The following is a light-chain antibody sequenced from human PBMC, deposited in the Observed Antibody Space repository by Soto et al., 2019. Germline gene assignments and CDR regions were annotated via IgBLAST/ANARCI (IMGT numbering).Light chain of an antibody. CDR3: QKYDHAPLA. CDR1: QGIGNY. Sequence: DIQIAQAPSSPSASVGDRGTINCRASQGIGNYLAWYQQRPGKVPKLLIYAASTLQSGVPSRFSGSGSGPDFTLTISSLQPEDVATYYCQKYDHAPLAFGGGTKVDIK. V-gene: IGKV1-27*01. CDR2: AAS. J-gene: IGKJ4*01.